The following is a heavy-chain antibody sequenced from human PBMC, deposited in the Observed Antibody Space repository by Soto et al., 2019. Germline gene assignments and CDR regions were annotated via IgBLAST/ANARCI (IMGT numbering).Heavy chain of an antibody. D-gene: IGHD6-6*01. CDR3: ARGHGSIAARPGYYGMDV. V-gene: IGHV1-69*13. CDR2: IIPIFGTA. Sequence: VASVKVSCKASGGTFSSYAISWVRQAPGQGLEWMGGIIPIFGTANYAQKFQGRVTITADESTSTAYMELSSLRSEDTAGYYCARGHGSIAARPGYYGMDVWGQGTTVTVSS. CDR1: GGTFSSYA. J-gene: IGHJ6*02.